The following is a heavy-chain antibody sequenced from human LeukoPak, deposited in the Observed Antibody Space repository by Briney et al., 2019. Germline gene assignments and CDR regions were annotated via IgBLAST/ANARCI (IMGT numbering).Heavy chain of an antibody. CDR2: ISSSGSTI. J-gene: IGHJ6*03. Sequence: GGSLRLSCAASGFTFSSYEMNWVRQAPGKGLEWVSYISSSGSTIYYADSVKGRFTISRDNAKNSLYLQMNSLRAEDTAVYYCARYSGYSSYYYYMDVWGKGTTVTISS. V-gene: IGHV3-48*03. CDR1: GFTFSSYE. CDR3: ARYSGYSSYYYYMDV. D-gene: IGHD5-12*01.